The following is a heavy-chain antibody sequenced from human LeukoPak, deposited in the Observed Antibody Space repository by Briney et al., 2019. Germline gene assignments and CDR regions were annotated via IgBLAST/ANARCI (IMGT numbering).Heavy chain of an antibody. Sequence: ASVKVSCRASGYTFTDYHIHWVRQAPGQGLEWMGWINPNSGGTNYAQKFQGRATMTRDTSISTAYLDLSRLRSDDTAVYFCARDIRSRVESFDYWGQGTLVTVSS. V-gene: IGHV1-2*02. CDR1: GYTFTDYH. CDR3: ARDIRSRVESFDY. D-gene: IGHD3-3*01. CDR2: INPNSGGT. J-gene: IGHJ4*02.